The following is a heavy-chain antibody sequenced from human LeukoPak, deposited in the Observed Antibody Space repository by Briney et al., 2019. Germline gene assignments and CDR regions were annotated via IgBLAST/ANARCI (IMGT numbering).Heavy chain of an antibody. Sequence: SETLSLTCAVSGGSISSGGYSWSWIRQPPGTGLEWVGYIYYSGSSYYNPSLRSRVTISVDTSKNHFSLKLSSVTAADTAVYYCARNRDGYNSFDYWGQGTLVTVSS. CDR3: ARNRDGYNSFDY. J-gene: IGHJ4*02. V-gene: IGHV4-31*11. D-gene: IGHD5-24*01. CDR2: IYYSGSS. CDR1: GGSISSGGYS.